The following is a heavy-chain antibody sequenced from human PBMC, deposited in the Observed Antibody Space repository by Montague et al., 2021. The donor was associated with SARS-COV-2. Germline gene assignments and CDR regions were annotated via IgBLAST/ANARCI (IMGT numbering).Heavy chain of an antibody. CDR2: IKRDGSAK. CDR1: GFTFSTYW. CDR3: ARLGRMAAGAGDAFDF. J-gene: IGHJ3*01. Sequence: SLRLSCAASGFTFSTYWMSWVRQAPGEGLEWVANIKRDGSAKYYVDSVKGRFTISRDNSKNSLYLQMNSLTAEDTAVYFCARLGRMAAGAGDAFDFWGQGTMVTVSS. D-gene: IGHD6-13*01. V-gene: IGHV3-7*01.